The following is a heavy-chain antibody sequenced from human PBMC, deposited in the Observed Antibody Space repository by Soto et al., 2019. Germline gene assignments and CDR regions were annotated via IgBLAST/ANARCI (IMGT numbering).Heavy chain of an antibody. J-gene: IGHJ5*02. CDR2: ISYDGSNE. CDR3: AKEGHYYDSSGYYRWFDP. D-gene: IGHD3-22*01. Sequence: GGSLRLSCAASGFTFSSYGMHWVRQAPGKGLEWAAVISYDGSNEYYADSVKGRFTISRDNSKNTLYLQMNSLRAEDTAVYYCAKEGHYYDSSGYYRWFDPWGQGTLVTVSS. V-gene: IGHV3-30*18. CDR1: GFTFSSYG.